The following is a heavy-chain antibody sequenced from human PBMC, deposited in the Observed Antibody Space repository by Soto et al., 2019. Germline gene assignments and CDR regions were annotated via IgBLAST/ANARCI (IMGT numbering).Heavy chain of an antibody. D-gene: IGHD4-17*01. Sequence: PSETLSLTCAVSGGSISSGGYSWSWIRQPPGKGLEWIGYIYHSGSTYYNPSLKSRVTISVDRSKNQFSLKLSSVTAADTAVYYCARGPTHDYGDYRHWGQGTLVTVSS. CDR2: IYHSGST. CDR3: ARGPTHDYGDYRH. CDR1: GGSISSGGYS. V-gene: IGHV4-30-2*01. J-gene: IGHJ1*01.